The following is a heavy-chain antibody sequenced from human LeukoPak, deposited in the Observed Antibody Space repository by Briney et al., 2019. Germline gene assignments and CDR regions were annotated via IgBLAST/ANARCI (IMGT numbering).Heavy chain of an antibody. CDR3: ATLRPMGGSGSYWGAYFDY. CDR2: IIPIFGTA. D-gene: IGHD3-10*01. V-gene: IGHV1-69*01. J-gene: IGHJ4*02. CDR1: GGTFSSYA. Sequence: PGGSLRLSCAASGGTFSSYAISWVRQAPGQGLEWMGGIIPIFGTANYAQKFQGRVTITADESTSTAYMELSSLRSEDTAVYYCATLRPMGGSGSYWGAYFDYWGQGTLVTVSS.